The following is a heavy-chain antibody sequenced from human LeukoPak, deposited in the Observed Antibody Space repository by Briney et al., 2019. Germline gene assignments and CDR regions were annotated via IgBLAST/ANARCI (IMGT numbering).Heavy chain of an antibody. CDR2: INHSGST. CDR1: GGSFSGYY. CDR3: ARDRLEMAKGRNYYYYYMDV. D-gene: IGHD5-24*01. J-gene: IGHJ6*03. Sequence: SETLSLTCAVYGGSFSGYYWSWIRQPPGKGLEWIGEINHSGSTNYNPSLKSRVTISVDTSKNQFSLKLSSVTAADTAVYYCARDRLEMAKGRNYYYYYMDVWGKGTTVTVSS. V-gene: IGHV4-34*01.